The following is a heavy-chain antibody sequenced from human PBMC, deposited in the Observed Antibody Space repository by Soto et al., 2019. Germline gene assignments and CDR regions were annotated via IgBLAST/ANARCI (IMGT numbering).Heavy chain of an antibody. V-gene: IGHV1-24*01. CDR1: GYTLTSLS. D-gene: IGHD2-21*02. CDR3: APLHRGGDCYSFDN. CDR2: FDPEDGET. J-gene: IGHJ4*02. Sequence: ASVKVSHRLSGYTLTSLSMHRVLLAPGKGLEWMGGFDPEDGETIYAQKFQGRVTMTEDTSTDTAYMELSSLRSEDTAVYYCAPLHRGGDCYSFDNRGQGTLVTVYS.